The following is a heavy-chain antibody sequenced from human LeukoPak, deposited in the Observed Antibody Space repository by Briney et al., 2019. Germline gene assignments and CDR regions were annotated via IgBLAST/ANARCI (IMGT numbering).Heavy chain of an antibody. Sequence: SETLSLTCTVSGVSISSSSYYWGWIRQPPGKGLEWIGSIYYSGSTYYNPSLKSRVTISVHTSKNQFSLKLSSVPAADTAVYYCARQGYDFWSGYFTVGFDPWGQGTLVTVSS. J-gene: IGHJ5*02. CDR2: IYYSGST. D-gene: IGHD3-3*01. CDR1: GVSISSSSYY. CDR3: ARQGYDFWSGYFTVGFDP. V-gene: IGHV4-39*01.